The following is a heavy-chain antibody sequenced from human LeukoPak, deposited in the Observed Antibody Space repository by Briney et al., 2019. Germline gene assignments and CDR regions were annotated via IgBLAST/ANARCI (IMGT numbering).Heavy chain of an antibody. Sequence: ASVKVSCKASGYTFTGYYMHWVRQAPGQGLEWMGWINPNSGGTNYAQKFQGRVTMTRDTSISTAYMELSRLRSDDTAVYYCARVHIVRGVPSFDYWGQGTLVTVSS. J-gene: IGHJ4*02. CDR2: INPNSGGT. CDR1: GYTFTGYY. V-gene: IGHV1-2*02. CDR3: ARVHIVRGVPSFDY. D-gene: IGHD3-10*01.